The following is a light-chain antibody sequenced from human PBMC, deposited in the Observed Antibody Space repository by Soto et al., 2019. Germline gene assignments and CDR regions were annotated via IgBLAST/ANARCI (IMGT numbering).Light chain of an antibody. CDR2: AAS. V-gene: IGKV1-17*01. CDR1: QVIKND. CDR3: QQFNSYPIT. J-gene: IGKJ5*01. Sequence: IQMTQSPSSLSASVGERVTITCRASQVIKNDLSWYQQRPGRDPRLLIYAASTLQSGVPSRFSGSGSGTEFTLTISSLQPEDFATYYCQQFNSYPITFGQGTRLEI.